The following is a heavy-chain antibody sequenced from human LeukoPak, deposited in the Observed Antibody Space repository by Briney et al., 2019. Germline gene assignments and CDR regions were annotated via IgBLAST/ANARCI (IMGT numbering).Heavy chain of an antibody. CDR2: INPNSGGT. Sequence: ASVKVSCKASGYTFTGYYMHWVRQAPGQGLEWMGWINPNSGGTNYAQKFQGRVTMTRDTSISTAYMELSRLRSDATAVYYCAREEDEVVAATPFYRGQGTLVTVSS. D-gene: IGHD2-15*01. CDR3: AREEDEVVAATPFY. V-gene: IGHV1-2*02. J-gene: IGHJ4*02. CDR1: GYTFTGYY.